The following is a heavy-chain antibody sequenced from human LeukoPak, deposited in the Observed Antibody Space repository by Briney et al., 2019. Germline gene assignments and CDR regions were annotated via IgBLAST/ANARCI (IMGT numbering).Heavy chain of an antibody. Sequence: GGSLRLSCAASGFTFSSYWMSWVRQAPGKGLEWVAYINHDGSEKYYVDSLKGRFTISRDNAKNSLYLQMNSLRAEDKAVYFCRRICCLDPNPVLQWFGEGQGGMDVWGQGTTVTVSS. D-gene: IGHD3-10*01. V-gene: IGHV3-7*01. CDR2: INHDGSEK. CDR1: GFTFSSYW. J-gene: IGHJ6*02. CDR3: RRICCLDPNPVLQWFGEGQGGMDV.